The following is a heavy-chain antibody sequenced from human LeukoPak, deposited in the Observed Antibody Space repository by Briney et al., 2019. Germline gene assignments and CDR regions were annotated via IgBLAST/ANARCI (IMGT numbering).Heavy chain of an antibody. Sequence: GGSLRLSCAVAGFTFRGAAMTWVRQAPGKGLEWVSLISSSGNNAYYADSVKGRFTISRDNSKNTLSLQMNSLRAEDTALYYCARAEWTGGYSSESDYWGQGTLVTVSS. CDR3: ARAEWTGGYSSESDY. D-gene: IGHD6-19*01. CDR2: ISSSGNNA. CDR1: GFTFRGAA. V-gene: IGHV3-23*01. J-gene: IGHJ4*02.